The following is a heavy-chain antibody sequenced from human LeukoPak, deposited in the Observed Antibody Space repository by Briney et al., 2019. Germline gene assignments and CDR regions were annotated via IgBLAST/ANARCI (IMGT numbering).Heavy chain of an antibody. CDR3: ARRPLIAAAGAFDH. D-gene: IGHD6-13*01. J-gene: IGHJ4*02. Sequence: PSETLSLTCTVSGGSISSSSYYWGWIRQPPGKGLEWIGSIYYSGSTYYNPSLKSRVTISVDTSKNQFSLKLSSVTAADTAVYYCARRPLIAAAGAFDHWGQGTLVTVSS. V-gene: IGHV4-39*01. CDR1: GGSISSSSYY. CDR2: IYYSGST.